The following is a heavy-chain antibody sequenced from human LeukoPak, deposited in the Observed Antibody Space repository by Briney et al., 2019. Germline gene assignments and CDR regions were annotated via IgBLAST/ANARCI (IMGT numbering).Heavy chain of an antibody. J-gene: IGHJ4*02. CDR1: GGSIIISGYF. CDR3: ARLGVPGAIAN. Sequence: PSETLSLTCTVSGGSIIISGYFCGWVRQPPGKGLEWLGSCYYSGSTYYNPSLKSRITISVDTSKNQFSLKVFSVTAADTATYYCARLGVPGAIANWGQGTLLTVSS. V-gene: IGHV4-39*01. CDR2: CYYSGST. D-gene: IGHD2-2*01.